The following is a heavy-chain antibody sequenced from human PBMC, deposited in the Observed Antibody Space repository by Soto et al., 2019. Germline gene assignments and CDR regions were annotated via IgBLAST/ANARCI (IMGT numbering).Heavy chain of an antibody. CDR3: ARRPSYYYDSSGFDPFDY. D-gene: IGHD3-22*01. J-gene: IGHJ4*02. CDR2: IYYSGTT. Sequence: KQSQTLSLTCSVSGGSISSKNYYWGWIRQPPGKGLEWIGIIYYSGTTYYNPSLKSRVIISVDTSKNQFSLKLSSVTAADTAVYYCARRPSYYYDSSGFDPFDYWGQGTLVTVSS. V-gene: IGHV4-39*01. CDR1: GGSISSKNYY.